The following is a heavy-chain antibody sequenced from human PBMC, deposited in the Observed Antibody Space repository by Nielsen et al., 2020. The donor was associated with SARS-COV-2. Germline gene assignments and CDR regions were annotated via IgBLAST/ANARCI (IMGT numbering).Heavy chain of an antibody. J-gene: IGHJ4*02. D-gene: IGHD3-22*01. V-gene: IGHV3-23*01. CDR2: ISGSGGST. CDR1: GFTFSSYA. Sequence: GGSLRLSCAASGFTFSSYAMSWVRQAPGKGLEWVSAISGSGGSTYYADSVKGRFTISRDNSKNTLYPQMNSLRAEDTAVYYCANSIRYYYDSSGPPYYFDYWGQGTLVTVSS. CDR3: ANSIRYYYDSSGPPYYFDY.